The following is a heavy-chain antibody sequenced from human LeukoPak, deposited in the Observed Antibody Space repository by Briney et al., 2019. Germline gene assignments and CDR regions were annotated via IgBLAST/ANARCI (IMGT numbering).Heavy chain of an antibody. V-gene: IGHV1-69*05. CDR3: ARDLRPLQYYYYYYMDV. J-gene: IGHJ6*03. Sequence: ASVKVSCKASGGTFSSYAISWVRQAPGQGLEWMGGIIPIFGTANYAQKFQGRVTITTDESTSTAYMELSSLRSEDTAVYYCARDLRPLQYYYYYYMDVWGKGTTVTVSS. D-gene: IGHD5/OR15-5a*01. CDR1: GGTFSSYA. CDR2: IIPIFGTA.